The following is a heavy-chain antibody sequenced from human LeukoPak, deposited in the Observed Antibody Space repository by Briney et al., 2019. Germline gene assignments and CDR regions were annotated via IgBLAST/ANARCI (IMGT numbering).Heavy chain of an antibody. CDR3: AREYYDILTGYNPFDY. J-gene: IGHJ4*02. D-gene: IGHD3-9*01. V-gene: IGHV3-23*01. CDR1: GFTFSSYA. Sequence: PGGSLRLSCAASGFTFSSYAMSWVRQAPGKGLEWVSAISGSGGSTYYADSVKGRFTISRDNSKNTLYLQMNSLRAEDTAVYYCAREYYDILTGYNPFDYWGQGTLVTVSS. CDR2: ISGSGGST.